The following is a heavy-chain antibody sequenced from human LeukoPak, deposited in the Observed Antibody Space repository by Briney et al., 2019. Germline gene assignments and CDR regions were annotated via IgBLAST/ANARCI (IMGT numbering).Heavy chain of an antibody. J-gene: IGHJ4*02. CDR2: ISGSGGST. D-gene: IGHD3-10*01. CDR1: GFTFSSYA. CDR3: ATLYYGSENFDY. V-gene: IGHV3-23*01. Sequence: PGGSLRLSCAASGFTFSSYAMSWVRQAPGKGLEWVSAISGSGGSTYYADSVKGRFTISRDNSKNTLYLQMNSLRTEDTAVYYCATLYYGSENFDYWGQGTLVTVSS.